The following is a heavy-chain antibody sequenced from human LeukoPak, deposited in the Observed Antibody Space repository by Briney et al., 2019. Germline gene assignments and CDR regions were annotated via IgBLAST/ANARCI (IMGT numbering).Heavy chain of an antibody. CDR3: ATDLRYLVGATTY. Sequence: ASVKVSCKVSGYTLTELSMRWVRQAPGKGLEWMGGFDPEDGETIYAQKFQGRVTMTEDTSTDTAYMELSSLRSEDTAVYYCATDLRYLVGATTYWGQGTLVTVSS. CDR1: GYTLTELS. V-gene: IGHV1-24*01. J-gene: IGHJ4*02. CDR2: FDPEDGET. D-gene: IGHD1-26*01.